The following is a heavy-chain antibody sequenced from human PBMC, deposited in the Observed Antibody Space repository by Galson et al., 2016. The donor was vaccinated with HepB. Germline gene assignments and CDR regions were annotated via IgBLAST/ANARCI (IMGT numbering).Heavy chain of an antibody. V-gene: IGHV3-30*04. D-gene: IGHD2-21*02. CDR2: VSPDGDKG. CDR1: GFSFSSFT. J-gene: IGHJ3*01. Sequence: SLRLSCAASGFSFSSFTMHWVRRAPGTGLEWLALVSPDGDKGYYADSVRGRLTISRDNSRNTVYLHISSLRPDGTATYFCARARVVTGIYDAFNVWGQGTVVTVSS. CDR3: ARARVVTGIYDAFNV.